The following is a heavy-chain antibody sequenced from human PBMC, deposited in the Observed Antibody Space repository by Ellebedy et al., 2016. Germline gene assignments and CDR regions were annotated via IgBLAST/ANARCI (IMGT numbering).Heavy chain of an antibody. Sequence: ASVKVSCKASGYTFTSYYMHWVRQAPGQGLEWMGIINPSGGSTSYAQKLQGRVTMTRDTSTSTVYMELSSLRSEDTAVYYCARDLKGDKSGEYYYGMDVWGQGTTVTVSS. CDR1: GYTFTSYY. V-gene: IGHV1-46*04. CDR3: ARDLKGDKSGEYYYGMDV. CDR2: INPSGGST. D-gene: IGHD3-16*01. J-gene: IGHJ6*02.